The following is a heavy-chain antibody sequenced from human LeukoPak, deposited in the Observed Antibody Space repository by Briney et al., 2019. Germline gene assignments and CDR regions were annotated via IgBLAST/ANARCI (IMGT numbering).Heavy chain of an antibody. J-gene: IGHJ4*02. D-gene: IGHD6-19*01. V-gene: IGHV4-31*03. CDR2: IYYSGST. CDR1: GGSISSGGYY. Sequence: SETLSLTCTVSGGSISSGGYYWSWIRQHPGKGLEWIGYIYYSGSTYYNPSLKSRVTISVDTSKNQFSLKLSSVTAADTAVYYCARVKYSGGWYLGYYFDYWGQGTLVTVSS. CDR3: ARVKYSGGWYLGYYFDY.